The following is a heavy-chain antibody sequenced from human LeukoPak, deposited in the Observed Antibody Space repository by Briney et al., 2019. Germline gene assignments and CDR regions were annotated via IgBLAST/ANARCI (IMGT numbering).Heavy chain of an antibody. Sequence: SETLSLTCAVYGGSFSGYYWSWIRQPPGKGLEWIGEINHSGSTNYNPSLKSRVTISVDTSKNQFSLKLSSVTAADTAVYYCARGYYDILTGYYSPFFDCWGQGTLVTVSS. J-gene: IGHJ4*02. CDR2: INHSGST. CDR3: ARGYYDILTGYYSPFFDC. CDR1: GGSFSGYY. D-gene: IGHD3-9*01. V-gene: IGHV4-34*01.